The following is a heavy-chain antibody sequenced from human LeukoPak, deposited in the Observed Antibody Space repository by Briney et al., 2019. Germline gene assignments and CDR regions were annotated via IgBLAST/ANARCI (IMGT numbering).Heavy chain of an antibody. CDR2: ISDSGST. D-gene: IGHD4-17*01. Sequence: SETLSLTCTVSGGSIRSYYWSWILQPPGKRLEWIGYISDSGSTYYNPSLKCRVTISVDTSKSQFSLKLSSVTAADTGVYYCGRRETTVTSYFDYWGQGTLVTVSS. V-gene: IGHV4-59*08. J-gene: IGHJ4*02. CDR1: GGSIRSYY. CDR3: GRRETTVTSYFDY.